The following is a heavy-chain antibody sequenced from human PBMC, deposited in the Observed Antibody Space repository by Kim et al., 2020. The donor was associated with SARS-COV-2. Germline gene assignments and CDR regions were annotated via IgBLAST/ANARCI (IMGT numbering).Heavy chain of an antibody. CDR3: ARGYDPNYYDSSGAFDI. V-gene: IGHV4-39*07. J-gene: IGHJ3*02. CDR1: GGSISSSSYY. CDR2: IYYSGST. D-gene: IGHD3-22*01. Sequence: SETLSLTCTVSGGSISSSSYYWGWIRQPPGKGLEWIGSIYYSGSTYYNPSLKSRVTISVDTSKNQFSLKLSSVTAADTAVYYCARGYDPNYYDSSGAFDIWGQGTMVTVSS.